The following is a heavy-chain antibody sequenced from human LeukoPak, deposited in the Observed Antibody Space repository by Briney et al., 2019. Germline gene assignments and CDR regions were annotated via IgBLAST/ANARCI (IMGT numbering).Heavy chain of an antibody. Sequence: SETLSLTCTVSGGSISSYYWSWIRQPPGKGLEWIGYIYYSGSTNYNPYLKSRVTISVDTSKNQFSLKLTSVTAADTAVYYCVKVATGSVDFWGQGTLVTVSS. CDR1: GGSISSYY. V-gene: IGHV4-59*01. D-gene: IGHD1-1*01. CDR2: IYYSGST. CDR3: VKVATGSVDF. J-gene: IGHJ4*02.